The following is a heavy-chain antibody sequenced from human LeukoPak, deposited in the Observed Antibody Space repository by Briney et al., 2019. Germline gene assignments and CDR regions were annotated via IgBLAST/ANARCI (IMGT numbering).Heavy chain of an antibody. D-gene: IGHD2-2*01. CDR1: GGSISSSNW. V-gene: IGHV4-4*02. CDR2: IYHSGST. Sequence: PSETLSLTCAVSGGSISSSNWWSWVRQPPGKGLEWIGEIYHSGSTNYNPSLKSRVTISVDTSKNQFSLKLSSVTAADTAVYYCARGGGYCSSTSCYALDYWGQGTLVTVSS. J-gene: IGHJ4*02. CDR3: ARGGGYCSSTSCYALDY.